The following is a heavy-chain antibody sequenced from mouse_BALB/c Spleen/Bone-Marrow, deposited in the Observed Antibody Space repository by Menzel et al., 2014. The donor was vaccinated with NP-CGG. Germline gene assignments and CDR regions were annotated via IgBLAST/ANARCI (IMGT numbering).Heavy chain of an antibody. CDR1: GFNIKDTY. CDR2: IDPANGNT. D-gene: IGHD4-1*01. J-gene: IGHJ4*01. CDR3: ARWEFYAIHY. V-gene: IGHV14-3*02. Sequence: EVQLQQSGAELVKPGASVKLSCTASGFNIKDTYMHWVKQRPEQGLEWTGRIDPANGNTKYDPKFQGKATITADPSSNTAYLQLSSLTSEDTAVYYCARWEFYAIHYWGQGTPVTVSS.